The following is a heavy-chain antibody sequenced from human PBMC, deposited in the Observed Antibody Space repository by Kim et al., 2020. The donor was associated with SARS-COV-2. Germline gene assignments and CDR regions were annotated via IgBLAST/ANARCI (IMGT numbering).Heavy chain of an antibody. CDR2: IIPIFGTA. V-gene: IGHV1-69*13. CDR3: ARRSRTLLAGGDAFDI. CDR1: GGTFSSYA. J-gene: IGHJ3*02. D-gene: IGHD3-10*01. Sequence: SVKVSCKASGGTFSSYAISWVRQAPGQGLEWMGGIIPIFGTANYAQKFQGRVTITADESTSTAYMELSSLRSEDTAVYYCARRSRTLLAGGDAFDIWGQGTMVTVSS.